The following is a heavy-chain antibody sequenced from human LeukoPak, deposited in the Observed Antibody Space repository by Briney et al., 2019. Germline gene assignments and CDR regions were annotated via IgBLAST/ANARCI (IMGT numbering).Heavy chain of an antibody. V-gene: IGHV3-23*01. CDR3: AKGLWDYYGSGIMYYTMDV. J-gene: IGHJ6*02. Sequence: AGSLRLSCAASGFTFSNYVMGWVRQAPGKGLEWVSTISGSGGRTYYADSVKGRFTISRDNSKNTLYLQVNSLRAEDTAVYYCAKGLWDYYGSGIMYYTMDVWGQGTTVTVSS. CDR2: ISGSGGRT. D-gene: IGHD3-10*01. CDR1: GFTFSNYV.